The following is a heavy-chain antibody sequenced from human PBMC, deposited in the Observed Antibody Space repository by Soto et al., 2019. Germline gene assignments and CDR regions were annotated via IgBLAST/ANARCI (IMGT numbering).Heavy chain of an antibody. D-gene: IGHD6-13*01. V-gene: IGHV3-48*01. J-gene: IGHJ6*03. CDR3: ARATVEKQQLVNAYYYYYMDV. CDR2: ISSSSSTI. Sequence: EVQLVESGGGLVQPGGSLRLSCAASGFTFSSYSMNWVRQAPGKGLEWVSYISSSSSTIYYADSVKGRFIISRDNAKNSLYLQMNSLRAEDTAVYYCARATVEKQQLVNAYYYYYMDVWGKGTTVTVSS. CDR1: GFTFSSYS.